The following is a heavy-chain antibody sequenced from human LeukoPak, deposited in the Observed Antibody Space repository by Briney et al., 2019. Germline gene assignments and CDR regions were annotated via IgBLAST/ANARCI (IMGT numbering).Heavy chain of an antibody. CDR3: ARGSNVLRFLEWSNFDY. Sequence: SETLSLTCAVYGGSFSGYYWSWIRQPPGKGLEWIGEINHSGSTNYNPSLKSRVTISVDTSKNQFSLKLSSVTAADTAVYYCARGSNVLRFLEWSNFDYWGQGTLVTVSS. CDR1: GGSFSGYY. CDR2: INHSGST. J-gene: IGHJ4*02. V-gene: IGHV4-34*01. D-gene: IGHD3-3*01.